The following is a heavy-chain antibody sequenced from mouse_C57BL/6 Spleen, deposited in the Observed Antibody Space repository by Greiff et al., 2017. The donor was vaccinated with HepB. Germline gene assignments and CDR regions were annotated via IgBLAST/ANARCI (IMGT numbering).Heavy chain of an antibody. V-gene: IGHV1-66*01. Sequence: VQLQQSGPELVKPGASVKISCKASGYSFTSYYIHWVKQRPGQGLEWIGWIYPGSGNTKYKEKFKGKATLTADPSSSTAYMQLSSLTSEDSAVYDCARRPTTDWDFDVWGTGTTVTVSS. J-gene: IGHJ1*03. D-gene: IGHD1-1*01. CDR2: IYPGSGNT. CDR1: GYSFTSYY. CDR3: ARRPTTDWDFDV.